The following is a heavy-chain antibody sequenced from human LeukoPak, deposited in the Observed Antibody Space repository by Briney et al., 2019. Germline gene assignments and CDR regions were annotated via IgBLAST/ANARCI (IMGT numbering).Heavy chain of an antibody. CDR3: TTGRQYRWYQLLSVAAAVDY. Sequence: GGSLRLSCAASGFTVSSNYMSWVRQAPGKGLEWVSVIYSGGSTYYADSVKGRFTISRDNSKNTLYLQMNSLRAEDTAVYYCTTGRQYRWYQLLSVAAAVDYWGQGTLVTVSS. V-gene: IGHV3-53*01. CDR1: GFTVSSNY. D-gene: IGHD2-2*01. CDR2: IYSGGST. J-gene: IGHJ4*02.